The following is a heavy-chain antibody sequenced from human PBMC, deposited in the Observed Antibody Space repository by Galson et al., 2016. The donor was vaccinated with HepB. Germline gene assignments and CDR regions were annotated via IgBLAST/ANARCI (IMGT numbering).Heavy chain of an antibody. D-gene: IGHD5-24*01. CDR1: GCTFSSYA. V-gene: IGHV3-30-3*01. Sequence: SMRSPSAASGCTFSSYAMLWVRQAPRKGLEWVAVLSFDGRNKYYADSVKGRFTISRDKSKNTRYLQMNSLRAEDTAVYYCARAPLEMATIQRGYFDYWGQGTLVTVSS. CDR3: ARAPLEMATIQRGYFDY. J-gene: IGHJ4*02. CDR2: LSFDGRNK.